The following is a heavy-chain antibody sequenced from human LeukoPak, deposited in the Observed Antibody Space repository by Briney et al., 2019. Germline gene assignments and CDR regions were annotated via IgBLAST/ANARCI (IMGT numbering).Heavy chain of an antibody. D-gene: IGHD2-21*02. J-gene: IGHJ4*02. CDR3: ARVSRVSYCGGDCHPFDY. CDR1: GGSFSGYY. CDR2: IYYSGST. Sequence: MSSETLSLTCAVYGGSFSGYYWSWIRQHPGKGLEWIGYIYYSGSTYYNPSLKSRVTISVDTSKNQFSLKLSSVTAADTAVYYCARVSRVSYCGGDCHPFDYWGQGTLVTVSS. V-gene: IGHV4-31*11.